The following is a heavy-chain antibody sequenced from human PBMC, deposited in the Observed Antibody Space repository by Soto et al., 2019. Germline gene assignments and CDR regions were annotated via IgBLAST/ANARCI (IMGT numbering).Heavy chain of an antibody. D-gene: IGHD4-17*01. CDR2: INWNGGST. J-gene: IGHJ6*02. CDR1: GFTFDDYG. CDR3: GREVGGEWRSSYGMDV. Sequence: EVQLVESGGGVVRPGGSLRLSCAASGFTFDDYGMSWVRQAPGKGLEWVSGINWNGGSTGYADSVKGRFTISRDNAKNSLYLQINSLRADDTALYYCGREVGGEWRSSYGMDVWGQGTPVTVSS. V-gene: IGHV3-20*04.